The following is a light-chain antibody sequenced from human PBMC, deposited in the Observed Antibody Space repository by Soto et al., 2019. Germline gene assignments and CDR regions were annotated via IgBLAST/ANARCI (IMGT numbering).Light chain of an antibody. J-gene: IGKJ1*01. CDR2: AAS. Sequence: DIQITQSPSSLSASVGDRVTITCRASQSISSYLNWYQQKPGKAPKLLIYAASSLQSGVPSRFSGSGSGTDFTLTISSLQPEDFATYYCQQSYSTPPGFGQGTKVEIK. V-gene: IGKV1-39*01. CDR1: QSISSY. CDR3: QQSYSTPPG.